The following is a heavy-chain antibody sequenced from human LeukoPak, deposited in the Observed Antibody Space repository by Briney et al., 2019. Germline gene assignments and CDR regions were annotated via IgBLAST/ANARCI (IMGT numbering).Heavy chain of an antibody. V-gene: IGHV4-59*01. Sequence: SETLSLTCTVSGGSISSYYWSWIRQPPGKGLEWIGYFYYSGNTNYNPSLKSRVTMSVDTSRNQFSLKLSSVTAADTAVYCCARSTGVFNYYDSRGGAFDIWGQGTMVTVSS. J-gene: IGHJ3*02. CDR3: ARSTGVFNYYDSRGGAFDI. D-gene: IGHD3-22*01. CDR1: GGSISSYY. CDR2: FYYSGNT.